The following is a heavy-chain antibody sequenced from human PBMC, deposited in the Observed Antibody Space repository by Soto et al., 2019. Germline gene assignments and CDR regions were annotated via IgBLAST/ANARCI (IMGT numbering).Heavy chain of an antibody. CDR1: GLTLRSYA. CDR2: ISGRSGVP. J-gene: IGHJ5*02. CDR3: AKGGPFTGGFDP. Sequence: EGQLLQSGGDLVQPGGSLRLSCAGSGLTLRSYAMTWIRQTPEKGLEWVSTISGRSGVPSYADSVNGRFTVSTDNYKNTLYLQMNSLRPDDTAIYYCAKGGPFTGGFDPWGQGTLVTVAS. V-gene: IGHV3-23*01. D-gene: IGHD3-16*01.